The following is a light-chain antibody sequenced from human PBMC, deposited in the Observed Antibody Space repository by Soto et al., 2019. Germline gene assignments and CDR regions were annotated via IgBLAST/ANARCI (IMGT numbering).Light chain of an antibody. J-gene: IGKJ1*01. CDR2: AAS. V-gene: IGKV1-39*01. CDR1: QSISSY. CDR3: QQSYSTPVT. Sequence: DIQKTQSPSSLYASVGDRVTITCRASQSISSYLNWYQQKPGKAPKLLIYAASSLQSGVPSRFSGSGSGTDFTLTISSLQPEDFATYYCQQSYSTPVTFGQGTKV.